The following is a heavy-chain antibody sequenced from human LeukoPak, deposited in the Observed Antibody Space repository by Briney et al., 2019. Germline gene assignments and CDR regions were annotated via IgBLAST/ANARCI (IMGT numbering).Heavy chain of an antibody. V-gene: IGHV3-30*18. CDR3: AKDQGYYDSSGYYWDSYYFDY. Sequence: GGSLRLSCAASGFTFSSYGMHWVRQAPGKGLEWVAVISYDGSNKYYADSVKGRFTISRDNSKNTLYLQMNSLRADDTAVYYCAKDQGYYDSSGYYWDSYYFDYWGQGTLVTVSS. J-gene: IGHJ4*02. CDR1: GFTFSSYG. CDR2: ISYDGSNK. D-gene: IGHD3-22*01.